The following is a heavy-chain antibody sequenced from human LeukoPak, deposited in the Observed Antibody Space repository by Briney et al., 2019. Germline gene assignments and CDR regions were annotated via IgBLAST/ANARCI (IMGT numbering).Heavy chain of an antibody. CDR3: AKSRSYTVRDAFEI. Sequence: GGSLRLSCAASGFTFSNYAMSWVRQAPGRGLEWVLGISNSGGDTQYADSVKGRFTISRDNSKNTLYLQMNSLRAEDTAVYYCAKSRSYTVRDAFEIWGQGAKVTVSS. V-gene: IGHV3-23*01. D-gene: IGHD3-10*01. CDR1: GFTFSNYA. J-gene: IGHJ3*02. CDR2: ISNSGGDT.